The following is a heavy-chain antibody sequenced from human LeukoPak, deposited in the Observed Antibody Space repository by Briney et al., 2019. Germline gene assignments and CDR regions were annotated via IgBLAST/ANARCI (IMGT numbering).Heavy chain of an antibody. J-gene: IGHJ6*03. CDR2: IYYSGST. D-gene: IGHD2-21*02. CDR1: GGSISSYY. V-gene: IGHV4-59*01. Sequence: SETLSLTCTVSGGSISSYYWSWIRQPPGKGLEWIGYIYYSGSTNYNPSLKSRVTISVDTSKNQFSLKLSSVTAADTAVYYCARGAVVTATFYYYYYMDVWGKGTTVTISS. CDR3: ARGAVVTATFYYYYYMDV.